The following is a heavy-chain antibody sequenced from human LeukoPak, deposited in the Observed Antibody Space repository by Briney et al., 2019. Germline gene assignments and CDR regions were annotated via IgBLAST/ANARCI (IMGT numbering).Heavy chain of an antibody. CDR3: AREGYYDRSGYREY. D-gene: IGHD3-22*01. J-gene: IGHJ4*02. CDR1: GVSISSGSYY. V-gene: IGHV4-61*02. Sequence: SETLSLTCSVSGVSISSGSYYWVWIRQPAGKGLEWIGRIYTTGSTNYNPFFKSRVTISVDTSKNQFSLKLSSVTAADTAVYYCAREGYYDRSGYREYWGQGTLVTVSS. CDR2: IYTTGST.